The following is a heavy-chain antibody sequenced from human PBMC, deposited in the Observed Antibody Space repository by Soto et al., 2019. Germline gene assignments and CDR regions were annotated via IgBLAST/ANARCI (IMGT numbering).Heavy chain of an antibody. V-gene: IGHV1-69*13. Sequence: ASVKVSCKASGGTFSSYAISWVRQAPGRGLEWMGGIIPIFGTANYAQKFQGRVTITADESTSTAYMELSSLRSEDTALYYCARVYLIGVAGSFHDAFDIWGQGTMVTVSS. CDR1: GGTFSSYA. D-gene: IGHD6-19*01. CDR2: IIPIFGTA. CDR3: ARVYLIGVAGSFHDAFDI. J-gene: IGHJ3*02.